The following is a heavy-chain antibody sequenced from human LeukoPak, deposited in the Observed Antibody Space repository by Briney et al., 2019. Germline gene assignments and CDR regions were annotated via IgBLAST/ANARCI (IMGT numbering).Heavy chain of an antibody. CDR3: ARDIVVATGFYYHYMDV. CDR1: GFTFSSYS. CDR2: ISSSSSYI. V-gene: IGHV3-21*01. Sequence: GGSLRLSCAASGFTFSSYSMNWVRQAPGKGLEWVSSISSSSSYIYYADSVKGRFTISRDNAKNSLYLQMNSLRAEDTAVYYCARDIVVATGFYYHYMDVWGKGTTVTVSS. J-gene: IGHJ6*03. D-gene: IGHD2-21*01.